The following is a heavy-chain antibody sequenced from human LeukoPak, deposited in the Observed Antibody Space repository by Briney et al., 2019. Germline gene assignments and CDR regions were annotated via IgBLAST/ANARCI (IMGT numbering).Heavy chain of an antibody. Sequence: PGGSLRLSCAASGFTFSSYAMSWVRQAPGKGLEWVSAISGSGGSTYYADSVKGRFTISRDNSKNTLYLQMNSLRAEDTAVYYCAKWRWFGEFQVNYFDYWGQGTLVTVSS. V-gene: IGHV3-23*01. CDR2: ISGSGGST. J-gene: IGHJ4*02. D-gene: IGHD3-10*01. CDR1: GFTFSSYA. CDR3: AKWRWFGEFQVNYFDY.